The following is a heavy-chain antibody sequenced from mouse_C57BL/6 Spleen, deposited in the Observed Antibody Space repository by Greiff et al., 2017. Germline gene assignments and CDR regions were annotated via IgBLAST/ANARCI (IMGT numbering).Heavy chain of an antibody. J-gene: IGHJ2*01. V-gene: IGHV6-3*01. CDR2: IRLKSDNYAT. D-gene: IGHD2-3*01. CDR3: TGALGGYYGY. CDR1: GFTFSNYW. Sequence: EVKLEESGGGLVQPGGSLKLSCVASGFTFSNYWMNWVRQSPEKGLEWVAQIRLKSDNYATHYAESVKGRFTISRDDSKSSVYLQMNNLRAEDTVIYYCTGALGGYYGYWGQGTTLTVSS.